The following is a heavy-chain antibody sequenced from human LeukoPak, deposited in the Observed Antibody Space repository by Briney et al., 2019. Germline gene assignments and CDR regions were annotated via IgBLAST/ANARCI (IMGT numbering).Heavy chain of an antibody. CDR2: ISAYNGNT. V-gene: IGHV1-18*01. D-gene: IGHD3-9*01. Sequence: GASVKVSCKASGYTFTSYGISWVRQAPGQGLEWMGWISAYNGNTNYAQKLQGRVTMTTDTSTSTAYMELRSLRSDDTAVYYCARVPSADILTGYYAYYYYYYMDVWGKGTTVTVSS. CDR1: GYTFTSYG. CDR3: ARVPSADILTGYYAYYYYYYMDV. J-gene: IGHJ6*03.